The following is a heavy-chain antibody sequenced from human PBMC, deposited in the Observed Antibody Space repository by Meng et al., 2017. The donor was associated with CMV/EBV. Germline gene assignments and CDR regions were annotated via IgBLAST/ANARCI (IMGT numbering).Heavy chain of an antibody. V-gene: IGHV1-46*01. CDR1: GLACSDYY. Sequence: ASVNVSRKASGLACSDYYMHWVRQAPGQGLEWMGIINPSGGSTRYAQKFQGRVTMTRDTSTSTAYMELSSLRSEDTAVYYCARDSGGGVLWYWGQGTLVTVSS. CDR3: ARDSGGGVLWY. CDR2: INPSGGST. D-gene: IGHD3-16*01. J-gene: IGHJ4*02.